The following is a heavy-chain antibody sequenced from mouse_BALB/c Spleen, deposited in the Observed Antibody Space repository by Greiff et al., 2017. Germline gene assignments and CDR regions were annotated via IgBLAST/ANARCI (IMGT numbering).Heavy chain of an antibody. CDR2: IWSDGST. Sequence: VQLVESGPDLVAPSQSLSITCTVSGFSLTSYGVHWVRQPPGKGLEWLVVIWSDGSTTYNSALKSRLSISKDNSKSQVSLKMNSLQTDDTAMYYCARHDGNYLYYAMDYWGQGTSVTVSS. V-gene: IGHV2-6-2*01. J-gene: IGHJ4*01. CDR3: ARHDGNYLYYAMDY. CDR1: GFSLTSYG. D-gene: IGHD2-1*01.